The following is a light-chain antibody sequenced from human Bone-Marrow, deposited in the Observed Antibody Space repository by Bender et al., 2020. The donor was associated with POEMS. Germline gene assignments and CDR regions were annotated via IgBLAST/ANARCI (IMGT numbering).Light chain of an antibody. CDR3: SSYAGRTVV. CDR1: RSDIGGYEY. Sequence: QSALTQPPSASGSPGQSVTISCTGTRSDIGGYEYVSWYRQDPGKAPQLIIYDTTQRPSGVPPRFSGSKSGNTASLTVSGLQAADEADYYCSSYAGRTVVFGGGTRLTVL. CDR2: DTT. V-gene: IGLV2-8*01. J-gene: IGLJ2*01.